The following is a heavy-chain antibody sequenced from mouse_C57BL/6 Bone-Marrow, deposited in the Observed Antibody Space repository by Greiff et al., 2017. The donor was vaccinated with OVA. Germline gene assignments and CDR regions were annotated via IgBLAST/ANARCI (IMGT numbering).Heavy chain of an antibody. CDR2: INPYNGDT. D-gene: IGHD2-4*01. CDR3: AREGLADYGGYYYSMDC. V-gene: IGHV1-20*01. Sequence: VQLQQSGPELVKPGDSVTISCKASGYSFTGYFMNWVMQSHGQSLEWIGRINPYNGDTFYNQKFKGKATLTVDKSSSTAYMELRSLTSEDSAVYDCAREGLADYGGYYYSMDCWGQGTSVTVSS. J-gene: IGHJ4*01. CDR1: GYSFTGYF.